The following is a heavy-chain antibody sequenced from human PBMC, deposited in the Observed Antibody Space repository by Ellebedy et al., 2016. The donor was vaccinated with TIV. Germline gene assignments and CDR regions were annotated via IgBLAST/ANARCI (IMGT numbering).Heavy chain of an antibody. J-gene: IGHJ2*01. Sequence: AASVTVSCKASVGTFSSYAISWVRQAPGQGLEWMGGIIPIFGTANYAQKFQGRVTITADKSTSTAYMELSSLRSEDTAVYYCATDRAPDGRNWYFDLWGRGTLVTVSS. D-gene: IGHD5-24*01. CDR1: VGTFSSYA. CDR2: IIPIFGTA. CDR3: ATDRAPDGRNWYFDL. V-gene: IGHV1-69*06.